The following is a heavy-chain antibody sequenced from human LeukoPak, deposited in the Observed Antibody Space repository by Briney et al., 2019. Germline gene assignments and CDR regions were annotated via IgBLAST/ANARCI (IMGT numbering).Heavy chain of an antibody. CDR2: ISPSGDIK. Sequence: GGSLRLSCVASGFTFSRHGMNWVRQAPGKGLEWVSGISPSGDIKYYVDSVRGRFTVSRDNSKNTLYLQINSLRDEDTAVYYCAKDDAWLQYNDWGQGTLVTVSS. D-gene: IGHD5-24*01. CDR1: GFTFSRHG. CDR3: AKDDAWLQYND. V-gene: IGHV3-23*01. J-gene: IGHJ4*02.